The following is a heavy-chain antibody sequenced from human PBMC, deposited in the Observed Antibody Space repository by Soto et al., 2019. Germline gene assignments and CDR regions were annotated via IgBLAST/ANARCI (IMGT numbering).Heavy chain of an antibody. CDR2: INHSGST. V-gene: IGHV4-34*01. CDR3: ARSYSSSSPLYFDY. D-gene: IGHD6-6*01. Sequence: QVQLQQWGAGLLKPSETLSLTCAVYGGSFSGYYWSWIRQPPGKGLEWIGEINHSGSTNYNPSLKSRVTISVDTSKNQFSLKLSSVTAADTAVYYCARSYSSSSPLYFDYWGQGTLVTVSS. CDR1: GGSFSGYY. J-gene: IGHJ4*02.